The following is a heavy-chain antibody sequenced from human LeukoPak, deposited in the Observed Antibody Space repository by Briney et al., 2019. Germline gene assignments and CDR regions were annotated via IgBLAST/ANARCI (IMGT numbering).Heavy chain of an antibody. J-gene: IGHJ4*02. CDR1: GGTFSSYA. Sequence: GASVKVSCKASGGTFSSYAISWVRQAPGQGLEWMGRIIPILGIVNYAQKFQGRVTITADKSTSTAYMELSGLRSEDTAVYYCARDRYYYGSGSYGEDYWGQGTLVTVSS. CDR2: IIPILGIV. D-gene: IGHD3-10*01. V-gene: IGHV1-69*04. CDR3: ARDRYYYGSGSYGEDY.